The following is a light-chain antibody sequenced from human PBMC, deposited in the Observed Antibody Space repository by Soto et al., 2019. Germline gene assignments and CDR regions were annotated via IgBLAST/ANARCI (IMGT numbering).Light chain of an antibody. J-gene: IGKJ1*01. CDR3: QQYGSSQGWT. Sequence: EIGLTQSPGTLYLSPGERATLSRRASQSVSSSYLAWYQQKPGQAPRLLIYGASSRATGIPDRFSGSGSGTDFTLTISRLEPEDFAVYYCQQYGSSQGWTFGQGTKVEIK. V-gene: IGKV3-20*01. CDR2: GAS. CDR1: QSVSSSY.